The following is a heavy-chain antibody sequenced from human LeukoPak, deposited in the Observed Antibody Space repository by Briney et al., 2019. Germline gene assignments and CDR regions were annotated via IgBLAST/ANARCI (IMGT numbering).Heavy chain of an antibody. V-gene: IGHV3-23*01. CDR1: GFTFSSYG. D-gene: IGHD5-24*01. J-gene: IGHJ3*02. Sequence: GGSLRLSCAASGFTFSSYGMSWVRQAPGKGLEWVSAISGSGGSTYYADSVKGRFTISRDNSKNTLYLQMNSLRAEDTAVYYCAKSIEMATILPHDAFDIWGQGTMVTVSS. CDR2: ISGSGGST. CDR3: AKSIEMATILPHDAFDI.